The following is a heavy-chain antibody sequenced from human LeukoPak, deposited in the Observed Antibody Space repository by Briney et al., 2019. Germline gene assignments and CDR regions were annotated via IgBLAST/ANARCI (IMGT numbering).Heavy chain of an antibody. J-gene: IGHJ5*02. CDR2: INPSGGST. V-gene: IGHV1-46*01. D-gene: IGHD6-19*01. CDR1: GYTFTSYY. Sequence: GASVKVSCKASGYTFTSYYMHWVRQASGQGLEWMGIINPSGGSTSYAQKFQGRVTMTRDTSTSTVYMELSSLRSEDTAVYYCARDGYVSSGWYSMGFDPWGQGTLVTVSS. CDR3: ARDGYVSSGWYSMGFDP.